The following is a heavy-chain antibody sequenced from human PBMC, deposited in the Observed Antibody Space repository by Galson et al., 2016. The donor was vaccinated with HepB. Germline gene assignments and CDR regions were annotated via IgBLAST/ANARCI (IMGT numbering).Heavy chain of an antibody. J-gene: IGHJ4*02. CDR3: AKDGSYSGNLHGYFDY. V-gene: IGHV3-11*01. CDR2: ISSTGTTT. D-gene: IGHD1-26*01. CDR1: GFIFSEFY. Sequence: SLRLPCAASGFIFSEFYMAWIRQAPGKGLEWVSQISSTGTTTHSADSVKGRFTISRDNTKNSLYLQINSLSGDDTALYYCAKDGSYSGNLHGYFDYWGQGTLVTVSS.